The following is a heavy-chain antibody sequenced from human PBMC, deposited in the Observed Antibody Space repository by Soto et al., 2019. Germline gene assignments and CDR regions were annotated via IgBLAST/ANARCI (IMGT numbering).Heavy chain of an antibody. D-gene: IGHD2-2*01. J-gene: IGHJ6*03. V-gene: IGHV1-69*02. CDR3: ARGSDCSSTSCYLDYYMDV. CDR2: IIPILGIA. Sequence: ASVKVSCKASGGTFSSYTISWVRQAPGQGLEWMGRIIPILGIANYAQKFQGRVTITADKSTSTAYMELSSLRSEDTAVYYCARGSDCSSTSCYLDYYMDVWGKGTTVTVSS. CDR1: GGTFSSYT.